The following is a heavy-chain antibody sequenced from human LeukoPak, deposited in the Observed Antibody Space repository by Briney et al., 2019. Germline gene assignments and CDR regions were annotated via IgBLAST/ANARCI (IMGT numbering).Heavy chain of an antibody. J-gene: IGHJ3*02. D-gene: IGHD1-26*01. CDR3: ARQHVGSYAVDI. V-gene: IGHV4-59*01. CDR1: GGSFSSYY. CDR2: IHYSGST. Sequence: PSETLSLTCSVSGGSFSSYYWSWIRRPPGKGLEWIGIIHYSGSTNYNPSLKSRVTISIDTSKNQFSLMLTSVTAADTAVYYCARQHVGSYAVDIWGQGALLTVSS.